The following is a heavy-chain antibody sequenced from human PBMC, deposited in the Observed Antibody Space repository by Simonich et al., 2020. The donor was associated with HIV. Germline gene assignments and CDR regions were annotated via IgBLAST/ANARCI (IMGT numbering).Heavy chain of an antibody. CDR3: AKDRYSSSSGSFDY. CDR2: IMWKSGSI. J-gene: IGHJ4*02. D-gene: IGHD6-6*01. CDR1: GFTFDDYA. Sequence: EVQLVESGGGLVQPGRSLRLSCAASGFTFDDYAMHWVRQAPGKGLEWVSGIMWKSGSIGYADSVKGRFTISRDNAKNSLYLQMNSLRAEDMALYYCAKDRYSSSSGSFDYWGQGTLVTVSS. V-gene: IGHV3-9*03.